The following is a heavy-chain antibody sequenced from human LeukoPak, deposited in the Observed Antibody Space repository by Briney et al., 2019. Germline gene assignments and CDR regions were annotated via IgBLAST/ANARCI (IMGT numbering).Heavy chain of an antibody. CDR3: ARDDDYYGSGSH. J-gene: IGHJ4*02. V-gene: IGHV1-2*02. D-gene: IGHD3-10*01. Sequence: ASVKVSCKASGYTFTSYGISWVRQAPGQGLELMGWINPNSGGTNYAQKFQGRVTMTRDTSISTAYMELSRLRSDDTAVYYCARDDDYYGSGSHWGQGTLVTVSS. CDR2: INPNSGGT. CDR1: GYTFTSYG.